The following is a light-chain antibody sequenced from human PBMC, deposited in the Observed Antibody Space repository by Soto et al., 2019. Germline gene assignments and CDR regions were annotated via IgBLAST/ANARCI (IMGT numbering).Light chain of an antibody. V-gene: IGLV3-21*02. Sequence: SYELTHPPSVSVAPGQPARITCGGNNIGSKSVHWYQQKPGQAPVLVVYDDSDRPSGIHERFSGSNSGNTATLTISRVKAGDEADYYCQVWDSSSDHYVFGTGTKVTVL. CDR3: QVWDSSSDHYV. CDR1: NIGSKS. J-gene: IGLJ1*01. CDR2: DDS.